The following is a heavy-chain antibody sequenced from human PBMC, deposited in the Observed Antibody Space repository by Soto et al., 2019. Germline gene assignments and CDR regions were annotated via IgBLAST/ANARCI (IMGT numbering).Heavy chain of an antibody. D-gene: IGHD2-8*01. J-gene: IGHJ4*02. CDR3: ARGGCTNGVCYEIDY. Sequence: SETLSLTCTVSGGSMRNYFWTWIRQPPGKGLEWIGYIHYSGTTSFFPSYNPSLRSRVTISEDTSKNQFSLKLLSVTTADTAVYYCARGGCTNGVCYEIDYWGQGTQVTVSS. V-gene: IGHV4-59*01. CDR1: GGSMRNYF. CDR2: IHYSGTT.